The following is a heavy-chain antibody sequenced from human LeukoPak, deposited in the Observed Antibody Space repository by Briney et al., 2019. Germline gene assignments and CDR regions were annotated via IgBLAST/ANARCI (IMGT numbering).Heavy chain of an antibody. CDR2: ISSSGSTI. D-gene: IGHD3-10*01. CDR1: GFTFSSYE. CDR3: ARGYGSGSYYYYYGMDV. V-gene: IGHV3-48*03. J-gene: IGHJ6*04. Sequence: GGSLRLSCAASGFTFSSYEMNWVRQAPGKGLEWVSYISSSGSTIYYADSVKGRLTISRDNAKNSLYLQMNSLRAEDTAVYYCARGYGSGSYYYYYGMDVWGKGTTVTVSS.